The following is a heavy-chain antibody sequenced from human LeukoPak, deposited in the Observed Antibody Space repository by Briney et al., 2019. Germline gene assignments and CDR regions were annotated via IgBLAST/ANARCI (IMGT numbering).Heavy chain of an antibody. D-gene: IGHD2-8*02. CDR1: GGSFSSYY. Sequence: KSSETLSLTCTVSGGSFSSYYWSWIRQPPGKGLEWIGRIYTSGSTNYNPSLKSRVTISVDTSKNQFSLKLSSVTAADTAVYYCARRYWSLYYMDVWGKGTTVTISS. J-gene: IGHJ6*03. CDR3: ARRYWSLYYMDV. V-gene: IGHV4-4*07. CDR2: IYTSGST.